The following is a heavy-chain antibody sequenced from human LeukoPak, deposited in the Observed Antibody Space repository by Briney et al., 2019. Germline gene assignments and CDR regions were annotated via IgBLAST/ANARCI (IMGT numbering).Heavy chain of an antibody. Sequence: PSETLSLTCAVYGGSFSGYYWSWIRQPPGKGLEWIGEINHSESTNYNPSLRSRVTISVDTSKNQFSLKLSSVTAADTAMYHCASDPNYYDTSGPPGDWGQGTLVTVSS. CDR3: ASDPNYYDTSGPPGD. J-gene: IGHJ4*02. D-gene: IGHD3-22*01. CDR1: GGSFSGYY. V-gene: IGHV4-34*01. CDR2: INHSEST.